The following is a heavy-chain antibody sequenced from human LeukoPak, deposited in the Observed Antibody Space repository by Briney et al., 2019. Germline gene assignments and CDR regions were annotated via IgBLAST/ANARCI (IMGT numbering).Heavy chain of an antibody. CDR1: GGSISSGGYY. V-gene: IGHV4-31*03. Sequence: SQTLSLTCTVSGGSISSGGYYWSWIRQHPGKGLEWIGYIYYSGSTYYNPSLKSRVTISVDTSKNQFSLKLSSVTAADTAVYYCARDLLRGYHPGYFDYWGQGTLVTVSS. CDR3: ARDLLRGYHPGYFDY. J-gene: IGHJ4*02. D-gene: IGHD6-25*01. CDR2: IYYSGST.